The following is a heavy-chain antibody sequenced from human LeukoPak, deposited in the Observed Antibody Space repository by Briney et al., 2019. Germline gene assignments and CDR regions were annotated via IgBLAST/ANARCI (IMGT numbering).Heavy chain of an antibody. J-gene: IGHJ5*02. V-gene: IGHV4-39*01. CDR2: ISYNRIT. Sequence: SGTLSLTCSLSGDSLRTNNYFWAWIRQPPGMGLEWVGSISYNRITYYNPFLTSRAVVSVDTSKNQFPLNLNSVTAADTAVYYCARRNGHTWDVGNWFDPWGQGTLVTVSS. CDR3: ARRNGHTWDVGNWFDP. CDR1: GDSLRTNNYF. D-gene: IGHD5-24*01.